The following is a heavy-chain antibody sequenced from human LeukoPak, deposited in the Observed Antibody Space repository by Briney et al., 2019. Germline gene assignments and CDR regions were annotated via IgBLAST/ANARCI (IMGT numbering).Heavy chain of an antibody. V-gene: IGHV3-23*01. J-gene: IGHJ6*03. D-gene: IGHD6-13*01. CDR1: GFTFSSSG. Sequence: GGSLRLSCEASGFTFSSSGMSWVRQAPGKGLEWVSAISDSGASTYYADSVKGRFTISRDNSKNTLYLQMNSLRAEDTAVYYCAKEGGYSSSWYYYYYYMDVWGKGTTVTISS. CDR3: AKEGGYSSSWYYYYYYMDV. CDR2: ISDSGAST.